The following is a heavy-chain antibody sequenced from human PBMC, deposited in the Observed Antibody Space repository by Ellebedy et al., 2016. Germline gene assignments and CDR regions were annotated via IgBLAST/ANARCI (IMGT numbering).Heavy chain of an antibody. CDR1: GYTFTSYG. V-gene: IGHV1-69*04. Sequence: SVKVSXXASGYTFTSYGISWVRQAPGQGLEWMGRIIPILGIANYAQKFQGRVTITADKSTSTAYMELSSLRSEDTAVYYCARDRLGDCSSTSCHTYYYYGMDVWGQGTTVTVSS. J-gene: IGHJ6*02. D-gene: IGHD2-2*01. CDR2: IIPILGIA. CDR3: ARDRLGDCSSTSCHTYYYYGMDV.